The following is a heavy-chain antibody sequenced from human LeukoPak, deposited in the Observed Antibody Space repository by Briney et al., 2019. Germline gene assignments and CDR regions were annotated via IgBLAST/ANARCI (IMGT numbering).Heavy chain of an antibody. CDR1: GYTFTGYY. Sequence: GASVKVSCKASGYTFTGYYMHWVRQAPGQGLEWMGWINPNSGGTNYAQKFQGRVTMTRDTSISTAYMEPSRLRSDDTAVYYCAREIQLFSARFDPWGQGTLVTVSS. CDR2: INPNSGGT. D-gene: IGHD5-18*01. CDR3: AREIQLFSARFDP. V-gene: IGHV1-2*02. J-gene: IGHJ5*02.